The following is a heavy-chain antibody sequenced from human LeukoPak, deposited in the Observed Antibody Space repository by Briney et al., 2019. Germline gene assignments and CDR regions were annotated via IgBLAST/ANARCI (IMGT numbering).Heavy chain of an antibody. V-gene: IGHV3-20*04. J-gene: IGHJ4*02. CDR3: ARGAYYNILSGYRGRILGFDY. CDR2: INWNGGST. D-gene: IGHD3-9*01. Sequence: GGSLRLSCAASGFTFDDYGISWVRQAPGKGLEWVSGINWNGGSTGYAYSVKGRFHISIDNSKNTLFLQMNSLRAEDTAVYYCARGAYYNILSGYRGRILGFDYWGQGTLVTVSS. CDR1: GFTFDDYG.